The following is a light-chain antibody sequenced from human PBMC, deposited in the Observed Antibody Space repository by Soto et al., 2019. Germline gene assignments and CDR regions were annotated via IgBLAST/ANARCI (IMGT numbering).Light chain of an antibody. CDR2: GAS. CDR3: QEYYTTLALT. J-gene: IGKJ4*01. Sequence: EIVLTQSPGALSLSPGERATLSCRASQSVASSFLAWYQQKPGQAPRLLMYGASSRATGIPDRFSGSGSGTDFTLTISSLQAEDVAVYYCQEYYTTLALTFGGGTKVELK. CDR1: QSVASSF. V-gene: IGKV3-20*01.